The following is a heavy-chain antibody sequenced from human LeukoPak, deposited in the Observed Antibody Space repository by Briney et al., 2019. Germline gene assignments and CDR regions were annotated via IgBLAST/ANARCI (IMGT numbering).Heavy chain of an antibody. CDR1: GFTFSSYT. CDR2: IGPSGGSI. J-gene: IGHJ2*01. Sequence: GRSLRLSCAASGFTFSSYTVHWVRQAPGKGLEWVSSIGPSGGSIFYADSLKGRISISRDNAQNSLHLQLSSLRADDTAVYYCARLAGSRPPWYLDLWGRGTLVTVSS. CDR3: ARLAGSRPPWYLDL. V-gene: IGHV3-21*04. D-gene: IGHD6-19*01.